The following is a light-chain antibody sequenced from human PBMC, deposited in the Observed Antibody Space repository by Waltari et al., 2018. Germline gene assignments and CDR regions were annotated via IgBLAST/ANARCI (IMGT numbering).Light chain of an antibody. Sequence: QSALTQPASVSGSPGQSITIPCTGTRSDVGSFDLVSWFQQHPGKAPRLMIYEVSKWPSGVSSRFSGSKSGNTASLTISGLQAEDEADYYCCSYAGSNTWVFGGGTKLTVL. J-gene: IGLJ3*02. V-gene: IGLV2-23*02. CDR1: RSDVGSFDL. CDR2: EVS. CDR3: CSYAGSNTWV.